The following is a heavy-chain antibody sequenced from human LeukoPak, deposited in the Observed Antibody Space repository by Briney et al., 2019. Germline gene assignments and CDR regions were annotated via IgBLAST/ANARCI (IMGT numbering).Heavy chain of an antibody. CDR3: AKDEDWLSY. D-gene: IGHD3-9*01. CDR1: GFTFSSYA. CDR2: ISYDGSNK. V-gene: IGHV3-30-3*01. Sequence: GRSLRLSCAASGFTFSSYAMHWVRQAPGKGLEWVAVISYDGSNKYYADSVKGRFTISRDNSKNTLYLQMNSLRAEDTAVYYCAKDEDWLSYWGQGTLVTVSS. J-gene: IGHJ4*02.